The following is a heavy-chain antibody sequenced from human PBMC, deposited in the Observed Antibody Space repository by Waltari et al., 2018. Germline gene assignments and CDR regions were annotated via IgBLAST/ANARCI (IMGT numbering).Heavy chain of an antibody. CDR1: GGSISSSSYY. V-gene: IGHV4-39*07. CDR2: IYYSGST. J-gene: IGHJ4*02. Sequence: QLQLQESGPGLVKPSETLSLTCTVSGGSISSSSYYWGWIRQPPGKGLEWIGSIYYSGSTYYNPSLKSRVTISVDTSKNQFSLKLSSVTAADTAVYYCARSSGRYCSGGSCYPDYFDYWGQGTLVTVSS. CDR3: ARSSGRYCSGGSCYPDYFDY. D-gene: IGHD2-15*01.